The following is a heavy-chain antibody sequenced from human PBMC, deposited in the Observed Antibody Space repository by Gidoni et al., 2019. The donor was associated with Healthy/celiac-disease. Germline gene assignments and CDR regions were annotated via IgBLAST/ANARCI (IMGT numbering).Heavy chain of an antibody. Sequence: QVQLVESGGGLVKPGGSLRLSCSASGFTFSDYYMSWIRQSPGKGREWVSYISSSGSTIYYADAVKGRFTISRDNAKNSLYLQMNSLRAEDTAVYYCAREQQLTYYYYGMDVWGQGTTVTVSS. J-gene: IGHJ6*02. CDR2: ISSSGSTI. V-gene: IGHV3-11*01. CDR3: AREQQLTYYYYGMDV. D-gene: IGHD6-13*01. CDR1: GFTFSDYY.